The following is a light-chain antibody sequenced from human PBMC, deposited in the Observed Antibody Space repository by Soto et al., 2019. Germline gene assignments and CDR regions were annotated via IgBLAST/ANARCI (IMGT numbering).Light chain of an antibody. V-gene: IGKV3-20*01. Sequence: EIVLTQSPGTLSLSPGERATLSCRASQSVSSSYLAWYQQKPGQAPRLLIYGASSRATGIPDRFSGSGSGTVFTLTISRLEPEDFAVYYCQQYGSPPLTFGQGTRLEIK. CDR1: QSVSSSY. CDR2: GAS. CDR3: QQYGSPPLT. J-gene: IGKJ5*01.